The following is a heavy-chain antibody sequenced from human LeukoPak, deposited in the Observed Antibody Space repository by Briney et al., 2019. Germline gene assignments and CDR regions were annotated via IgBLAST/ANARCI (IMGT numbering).Heavy chain of an antibody. J-gene: IGHJ4*02. CDR3: ARGGYSGTYYFDY. D-gene: IGHD1-26*01. Sequence: GGSLRLSCAASGFTISSYPMSWVRQAPGKGLEWVAVVWYDGTNIHYVDSVKGRFTISRDNSKSTLYLQMNSLTAEDTAVYYCARGGYSGTYYFDYWGQGTLVTVSS. CDR1: GFTISSYP. CDR2: VWYDGTNI. V-gene: IGHV3-33*08.